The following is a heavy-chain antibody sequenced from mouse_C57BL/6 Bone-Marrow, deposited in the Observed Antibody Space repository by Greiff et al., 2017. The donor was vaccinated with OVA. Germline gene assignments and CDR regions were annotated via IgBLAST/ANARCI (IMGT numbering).Heavy chain of an antibody. V-gene: IGHV1-42*01. CDR3: ARFGGRY. CDR1: GYSFTGYY. Sequence: VQLKESGPELVKPGASVKISCKASGYSFTGYYMNWVKQSPEKSLEWIGEINPSTGGTTYNQKFKAKATLTVDKSSSTAYMQLKSLTSEDSAVYYCARFGGRYWGQGTSVTVSS. CDR2: INPSTGGT. J-gene: IGHJ4*01.